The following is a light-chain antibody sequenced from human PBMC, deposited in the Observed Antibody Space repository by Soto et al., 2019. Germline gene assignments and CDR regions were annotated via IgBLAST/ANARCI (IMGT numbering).Light chain of an antibody. CDR2: WAS. Sequence: DIVMTQSPDSLDVSLGERATINCKSSQSVLYSSNNNNYLAWYQQKPGQPPKLLIYWASIRESGVPDRFSGSGSGTDFTLTISSLQAEDVAVYYCQQYYSVPYTFGQGTKLEIK. J-gene: IGKJ2*01. CDR3: QQYYSVPYT. CDR1: QSVLYSSNNNNY. V-gene: IGKV4-1*01.